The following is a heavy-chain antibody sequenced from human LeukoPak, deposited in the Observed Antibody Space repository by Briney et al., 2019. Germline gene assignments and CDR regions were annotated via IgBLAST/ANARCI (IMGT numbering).Heavy chain of an antibody. J-gene: IGHJ4*02. CDR3: AKDDGSRSYSVY. D-gene: IGHD1-26*01. Sequence: PSETLSLTCTVSGGSISSYYWSWIRQPPGKGLEWIGYIYHSGSTSYNPSLKSRVTISVDTSKNQFSLKLSSVTAADTAVYYCAKDDGSRSYSVYWGQGTLVTVSS. CDR1: GGSISSYY. V-gene: IGHV4-59*01. CDR2: IYHSGST.